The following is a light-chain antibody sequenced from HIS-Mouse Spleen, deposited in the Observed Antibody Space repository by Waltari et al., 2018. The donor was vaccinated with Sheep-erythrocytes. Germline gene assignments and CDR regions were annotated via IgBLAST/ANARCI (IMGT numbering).Light chain of an antibody. Sequence: QSALTSPCLRAGSPGPADHIPCTGTNQGVGGYKSVPRYQQHPGKAPKLMIYDGSKRPSGVSDRFSGSKSGNTASLTISGLQAEDEADYYCCSYAGSYTFWVFGGGTKLTVL. CDR3: CSYAGSYTFWV. CDR1: NQGVGGYKS. J-gene: IGLJ3*02. V-gene: IGLV2-11*02. CDR2: DGS.